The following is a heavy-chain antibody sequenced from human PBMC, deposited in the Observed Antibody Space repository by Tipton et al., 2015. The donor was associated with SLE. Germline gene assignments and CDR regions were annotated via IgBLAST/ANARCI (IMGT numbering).Heavy chain of an antibody. CDR1: GGSLSSGSYY. J-gene: IGHJ4*02. CDR3: ARREVELAPLGFDY. Sequence: TLSLTCTVSGGSLSSGSYYWNWIRQPAGKGLEWIGHIYTSGSTSYNPSLKSRVTISIDTSQNHFSLRLSSVTAADAAVYYCARREVELAPLGFDYWGQGTLVTVSS. V-gene: IGHV4-61*09. CDR2: IYTSGST. D-gene: IGHD1-1*01.